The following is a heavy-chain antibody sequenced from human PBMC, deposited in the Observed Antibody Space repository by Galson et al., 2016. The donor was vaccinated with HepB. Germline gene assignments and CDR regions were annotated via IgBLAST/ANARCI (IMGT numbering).Heavy chain of an antibody. J-gene: IGHJ5*02. Sequence: TLSLTCPVSGGSITNTEFYWTWIRQPPGKGLEWIGHIYYTGNSYYNPSLMSRVTISVDTSKNQFSLRLNSVTAADTAVYYCASGWGMELWGPGWFYPWGREPWSRSLQ. CDR2: IYYTGNS. CDR1: GGSITNTEFY. D-gene: IGHD3-16*01. V-gene: IGHV4-30-4*01. CDR3: ASGWGMELWGPGWFYP.